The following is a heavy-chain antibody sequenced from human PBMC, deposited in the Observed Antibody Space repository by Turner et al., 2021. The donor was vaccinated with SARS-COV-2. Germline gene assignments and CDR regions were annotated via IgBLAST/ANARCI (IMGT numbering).Heavy chain of an antibody. D-gene: IGHD3-3*01. CDR1: GGSISSRSYC. Sequence: QLQLQESGPGLVKPSEPLSLPFTVPGGSISSRSYCWGWIRQPPGKGLEWIGSMYYRGSTYDTPSLKRRVTISVDTTKNQFSLKLSSVTAADTAVYYCARSRLSGVDDYWGQGTLVTVSS. CDR2: MYYRGST. J-gene: IGHJ4*02. V-gene: IGHV4-39*01. CDR3: ARSRLSGVDDY.